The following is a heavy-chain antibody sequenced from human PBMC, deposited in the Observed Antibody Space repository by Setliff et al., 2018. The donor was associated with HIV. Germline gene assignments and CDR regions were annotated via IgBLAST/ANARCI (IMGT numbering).Heavy chain of an antibody. D-gene: IGHD3-22*01. J-gene: IGHJ3*02. CDR1: GGSTNNYY. CDR3: ARTYYYDASGYYRPFDI. CDR2: VSNGGDT. V-gene: IGHV4-59*01. Sequence: SETLSLTCAVSGGSTNNYYLTWIRQPPGKGLEWIGSVSNGGDTNYNPSLKSRVSLSLDTSKTQFSLKLTSVTAADTAVYYCARTYYYDASGYYRPFDIWGQGTMVTVSS.